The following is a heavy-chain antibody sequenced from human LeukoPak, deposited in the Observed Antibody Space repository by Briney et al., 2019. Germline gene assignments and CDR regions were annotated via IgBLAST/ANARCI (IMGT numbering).Heavy chain of an antibody. D-gene: IGHD6-19*01. CDR3: AKVRPTRFVESSGWLELGY. CDR2: ISCEGSRT. J-gene: IGHJ4*02. Sequence: GGSLRLPCAASGFTFDDYAMHWVRHAPGKGLEWVSLISCEGSRTYYADSVKGRFTISRDNSKNSLYLQMNSLRTEDTAFYYCAKVRPTRFVESSGWLELGYWGQGTLVTVSS. V-gene: IGHV3-43*02. CDR1: GFTFDDYA.